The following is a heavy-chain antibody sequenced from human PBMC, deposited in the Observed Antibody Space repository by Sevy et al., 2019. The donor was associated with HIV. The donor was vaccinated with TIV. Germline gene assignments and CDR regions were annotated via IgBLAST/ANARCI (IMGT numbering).Heavy chain of an antibody. J-gene: IGHJ3*02. Sequence: GGSLRLSCAASGFTFSSYAMSWVRQAPGQGLEWVSGFSASGGSTKYADSVKGRFTISRDNSKNTLSLQMNSLRAEDTAVYYSAKDRIWELGDAFDIWGQGTMVTVSS. CDR3: AKDRIWELGDAFDI. CDR2: FSASGGST. V-gene: IGHV3-23*01. CDR1: GFTFSSYA. D-gene: IGHD1-26*01.